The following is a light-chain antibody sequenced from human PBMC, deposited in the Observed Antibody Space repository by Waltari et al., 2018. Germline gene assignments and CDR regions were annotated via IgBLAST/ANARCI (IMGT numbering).Light chain of an antibody. CDR1: NIESKS. Sequence: SYVLTQPPSVSVAPGETARITCGGNNIESKSVHWYRQRPGQAPVVVISYDNDRAAGSPDRCSGSNSGNTATLTISRVEAGDEADYYCQVWDANTDPGVFGTGTEVTVL. V-gene: IGLV3-21*01. CDR3: QVWDANTDPGV. J-gene: IGLJ1*01. CDR2: YDN.